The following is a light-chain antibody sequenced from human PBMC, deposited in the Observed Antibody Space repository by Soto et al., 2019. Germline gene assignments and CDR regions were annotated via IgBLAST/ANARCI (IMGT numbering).Light chain of an antibody. Sequence: EIVMTQSPATLSLSPGERATLSCRASHSVSSRLAWYQQKPGQAPRRLIYGASTRATGLPARFSGSGSGTEFTLTISSLQSEDFEVYYCQHYTNWPLTFGGGTKVEIK. CDR3: QHYTNWPLT. J-gene: IGKJ4*01. CDR2: GAS. CDR1: HSVSSR. V-gene: IGKV3-15*01.